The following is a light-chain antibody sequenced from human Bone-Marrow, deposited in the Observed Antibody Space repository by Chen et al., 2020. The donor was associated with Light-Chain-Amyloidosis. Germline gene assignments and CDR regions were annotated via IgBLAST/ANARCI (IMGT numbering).Light chain of an antibody. V-gene: IGLV6-57*01. CDR1: SGSIATNY. J-gene: IGLJ3*02. CDR3: QSYQGSSQGV. CDR2: EDD. Sequence: NFMLTQPHSVSDSPGKTVIISCTRSSGSIATNYVQWYQQRPGSSPTTVIYEDDQRPSGVPDRFSGSIDRSSNSASLTISGMKTEDEADYYCQSYQGSSQGVFGGGTKLTVL.